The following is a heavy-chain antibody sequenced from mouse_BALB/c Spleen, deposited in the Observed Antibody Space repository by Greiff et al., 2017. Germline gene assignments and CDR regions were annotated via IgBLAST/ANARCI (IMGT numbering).Heavy chain of an antibody. J-gene: IGHJ1*01. CDR1: GFTFSSFG. D-gene: IGHD1-1*01. V-gene: IGHV5-17*02. CDR3: AGVTDSSWYFDV. Sequence: DVMLVESGGGLVQPGGSRKLSCAASGFTFSSFGMHWVRQAPEKGLEWVAYISSGSSTIYYADTVKGRFTISRDNPKNTLFLQMTSLRSEDTAMYYSAGVTDSSWYFDVWGAGTTVTVSS. CDR2: ISSGSSTI.